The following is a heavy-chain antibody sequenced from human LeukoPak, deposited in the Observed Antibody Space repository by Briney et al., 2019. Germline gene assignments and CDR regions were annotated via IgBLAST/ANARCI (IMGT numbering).Heavy chain of an antibody. CDR1: ENIFTSYS. Sequence: ASVKVSCKASENIFTSYSMHWVRQAPGQGLEWMGIINPSGGSPTYAQKVQGRVTMTGDTSTSTVYIEVSSLTSEDTAVYYCAGEDVVVTAIHALEIWGRGTMVTVSS. D-gene: IGHD2-21*02. CDR3: AGEDVVVTAIHALEI. J-gene: IGHJ3*02. CDR2: INPSGGSP. V-gene: IGHV1-46*01.